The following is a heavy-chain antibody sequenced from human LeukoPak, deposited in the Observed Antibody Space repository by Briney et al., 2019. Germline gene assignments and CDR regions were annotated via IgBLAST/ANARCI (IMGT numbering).Heavy chain of an antibody. J-gene: IGHJ3*02. CDR3: VRDHHRRLYDSQARDTFDI. V-gene: IGHV3-48*01. CDR2: ISSSSSTM. CDR1: GFIFSSYS. Sequence: GGSLRLSCAASGFIFSSYSMNWVRQAPGKGLEWGSYISSSSSTMYYAASVKGRFSISRDNAQNSLYLQMNSLRAEDTAVYYCVRDHHRRLYDSQARDTFDIWGQGTMVTVSS. D-gene: IGHD3-22*01.